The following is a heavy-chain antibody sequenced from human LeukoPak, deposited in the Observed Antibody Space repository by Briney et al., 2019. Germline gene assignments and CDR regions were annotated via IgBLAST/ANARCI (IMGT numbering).Heavy chain of an antibody. CDR3: ARDFQWLVPAEYFQH. V-gene: IGHV1-2*02. J-gene: IGHJ1*01. D-gene: IGHD6-19*01. CDR2: LNPNSGAT. Sequence: ASVKVSCKASGYTFTDSLLHWVRQAPGQGLEWMGWLNPNSGATNVAQKFQGRVTMTRDTSINTAYMEMSSLRSDDTAVYYCARDFQWLVPAEYFQHWGQGTVVTVSS. CDR1: GYTFTDSL.